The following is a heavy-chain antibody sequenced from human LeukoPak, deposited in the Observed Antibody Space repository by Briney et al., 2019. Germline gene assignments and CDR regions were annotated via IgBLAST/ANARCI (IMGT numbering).Heavy chain of an antibody. CDR3: ARVQKIYYYYMDV. CDR2: IYYSGST. CDR1: GGSISSSSYY. J-gene: IGHJ6*03. D-gene: IGHD4-11*01. V-gene: IGHV4-39*07. Sequence: SETLSLTCTVSGGSISSSSYYWGWIRQPPGKGLEWIGSIYYSGSTYYNPSLKSRVTISVDTSKNQFSLKLSSVTAADTAVYYCARVQKIYYYYMDVWGKGTTVTVS.